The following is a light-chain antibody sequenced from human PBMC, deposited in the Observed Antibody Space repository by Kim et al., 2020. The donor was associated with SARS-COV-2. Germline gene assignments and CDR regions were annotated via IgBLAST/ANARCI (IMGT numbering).Light chain of an antibody. CDR3: QQYSNSPHT. CDR1: QSVSNTY. J-gene: IGKJ1*01. CDR2: GAS. V-gene: IGKV3-20*01. Sequence: EFVLTQSPGTLSLSPGERATLSCRASQSVSNTYVAWYQQKPGQAPGLLIYGASRRATGIPDRFSGSGSETDFTLSISRLEPEDFAVYYCQQYSNSPHTFGQGTKVEIK.